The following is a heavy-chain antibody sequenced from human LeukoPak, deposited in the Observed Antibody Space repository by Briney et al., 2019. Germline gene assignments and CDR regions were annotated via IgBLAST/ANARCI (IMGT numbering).Heavy chain of an antibody. D-gene: IGHD4-17*01. CDR3: AXXXXGDYFDY. V-gene: IGHV4-34*01. J-gene: IGHJ4*02. Sequence: SETLSLTCAVYGGSFSSYYWSWIRQPPGKGLEWIGEINHSGSTNYNPSLKSRVTISVDTSKNQFSLKLSSVTAADTAVYYCAXXXXGDYFDYWGQGTLVTVSS. CDR1: GGSFSSYY. CDR2: INHSGST.